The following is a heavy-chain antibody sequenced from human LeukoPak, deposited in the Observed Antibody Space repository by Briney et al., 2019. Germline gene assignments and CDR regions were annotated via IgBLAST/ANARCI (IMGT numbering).Heavy chain of an antibody. CDR1: GFSFSNDW. Sequence: QTGGSLRLSCAVSGFSFSNDWMHWVRQAPGKGLLWVSRISADGTTTNYADSVKGRFTISRDNAKDTLYLQMDSLRADDTAVYYCAGTWSFDYWGQGTLVTVSS. CDR3: AGTWSFDY. CDR2: ISADGTTT. V-gene: IGHV3-74*01. D-gene: IGHD2-15*01. J-gene: IGHJ4*02.